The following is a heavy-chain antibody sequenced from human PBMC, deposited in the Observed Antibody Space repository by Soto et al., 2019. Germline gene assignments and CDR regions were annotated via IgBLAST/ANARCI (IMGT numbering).Heavy chain of an antibody. CDR2: IYYTGST. V-gene: IGHV4-59*01. J-gene: IGHJ6*03. CDR1: GGSISSYY. Sequence: SETLSLTCTVSGGSISSYYWSWIRQPPGKGLEYIGYIYYTGSTHYNPSLKRRVTISVDTSKNQFSLKVRSVTAADTAVYYCARLRDSSNWYYYYMDVWGKGTTVTVSS. D-gene: IGHD6-13*01. CDR3: ARLRDSSNWYYYYMDV.